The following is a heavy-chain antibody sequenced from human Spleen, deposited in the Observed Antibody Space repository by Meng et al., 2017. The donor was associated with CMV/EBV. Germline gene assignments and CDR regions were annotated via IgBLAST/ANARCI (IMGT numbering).Heavy chain of an antibody. J-gene: IGHJ2*01. D-gene: IGHD3-3*01. CDR2: IFFDGSEK. Sequence: GESLKISCDASGFTFSHYAMHWVRQAPGKGLQWVAIIFFDGSEKYYADSVKGRFTISRDNPKNTLYLQMNSLRVEDTAVYYCARVTIFGVVMSYWYFDLWGRGTLVTVSS. CDR3: ARVTIFGVVMSYWYFDL. V-gene: IGHV3-30-3*01. CDR1: GFTFSHYA.